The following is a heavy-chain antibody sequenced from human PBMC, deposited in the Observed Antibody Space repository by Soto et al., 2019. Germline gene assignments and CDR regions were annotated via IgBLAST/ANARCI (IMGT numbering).Heavy chain of an antibody. Sequence: GESLKISCKGSGYSFTSYWIGWVRQMPGKGLEWMGIIYPGDSDTRYSPSFQGQVTISADKSISTAYLQWSSLKASDTAMYYCARYCDYVWGSSPFDPWGQGTLVTVSS. V-gene: IGHV5-51*01. J-gene: IGHJ5*02. D-gene: IGHD3-16*01. CDR1: GYSFTSYW. CDR2: IYPGDSDT. CDR3: ARYCDYVWGSSPFDP.